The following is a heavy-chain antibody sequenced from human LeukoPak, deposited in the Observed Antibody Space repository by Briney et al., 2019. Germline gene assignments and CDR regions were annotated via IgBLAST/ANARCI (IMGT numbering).Heavy chain of an antibody. Sequence: PSETLSLTCTVSGGSISSSSYYWGWIRQPPGKGLEWIGSIYYSGSTYYNPSLKSRVTISVDTSKNQFSLKLSSVTAADTAVYYCARASSRPPFWDGMDVWGQGTTVTVSS. V-gene: IGHV4-39*01. CDR1: GGSISSSSYY. CDR3: ARASSRPPFWDGMDV. D-gene: IGHD6-19*01. CDR2: IYYSGST. J-gene: IGHJ6*02.